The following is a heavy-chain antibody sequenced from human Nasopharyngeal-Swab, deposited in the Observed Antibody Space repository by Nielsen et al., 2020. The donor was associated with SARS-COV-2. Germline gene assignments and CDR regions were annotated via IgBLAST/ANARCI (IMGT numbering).Heavy chain of an antibody. CDR3: ARRGRIPVYGTSDDFYYYLDV. CDR2: T. J-gene: IGHJ6*03. D-gene: IGHD6-19*01. CDR1: GDSISSYY. V-gene: IGHV4-59*08. Sequence: SATLSLTCTVSGDSISSYYWAWIRQPPGKGLEWVGSTNYNPSLTHRLTISADTSKNQVFLRPTAVTAADTAIYYCARRGRIPVYGTSDDFYYYLDVWGKGTRVTVSS.